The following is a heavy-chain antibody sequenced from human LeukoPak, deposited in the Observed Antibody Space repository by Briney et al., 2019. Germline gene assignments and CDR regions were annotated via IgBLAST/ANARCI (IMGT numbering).Heavy chain of an antibody. CDR3: ARWWEDIVATISNGMDV. D-gene: IGHD5-12*01. CDR2: MNPNSGNT. V-gene: IGHV1-8*01. J-gene: IGHJ6*02. Sequence: ASVKVSRKASGYTFTSYGINWVRQATGQGLEWMGWMNPNSGNTGYAQKFQGRVTMTRNTSISTADMELSSRRSEDTAVYYCARWWEDIVATISNGMDVWGQGTTATVYS. CDR1: GYTFTSYG.